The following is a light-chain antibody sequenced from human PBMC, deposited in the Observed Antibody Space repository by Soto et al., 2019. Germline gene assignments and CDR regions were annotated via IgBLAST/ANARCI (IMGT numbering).Light chain of an antibody. CDR1: QSVSSN. CDR2: GAS. CDR3: QQYNNWPGT. V-gene: IGKV3-15*01. J-gene: IGKJ1*01. Sequence: EIVMTQSPATLSVSPGERATLSCRASQSVSSNLAWYQQKPGQAPRLLIYGASTRVTGIPAKFSGGGSGTEFTLTTRSLQSEDFAVYYYQQYNNWPGTFGQGPKVEIK.